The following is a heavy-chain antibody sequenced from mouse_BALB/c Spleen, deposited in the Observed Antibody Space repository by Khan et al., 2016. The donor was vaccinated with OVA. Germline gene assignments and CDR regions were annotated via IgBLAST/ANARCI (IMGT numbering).Heavy chain of an antibody. J-gene: IGHJ3*01. CDR3: ARGWKFAY. CDR2: ISPYYGDP. Sequence: QVQLQQSGAELVRPGASLKISCKGSGYTFTDYAMHWVKQSHAKSLVWSGVISPYYGDPDYNQKFKGKATMTVDRSSSTAYMELARLTSEDSAIYFYARGWKFAYWGQGTLVTVSA. V-gene: IGHV1S137*01. CDR1: GYTFTDYA.